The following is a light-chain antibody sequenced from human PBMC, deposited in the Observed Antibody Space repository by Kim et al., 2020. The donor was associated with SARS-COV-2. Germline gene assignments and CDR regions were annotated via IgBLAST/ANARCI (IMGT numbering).Light chain of an antibody. J-gene: IGKJ4*01. V-gene: IGKV3-20*01. Sequence: PGERATLSCRASQSVSNNYLAWYQQKPGQAPRMFIYGASRRVTGIPDRISGSGSGTDFTLTISRLEPEDFAVYYCQQYGSSPLTFGGGTKLE. CDR2: GAS. CDR1: QSVSNNY. CDR3: QQYGSSPLT.